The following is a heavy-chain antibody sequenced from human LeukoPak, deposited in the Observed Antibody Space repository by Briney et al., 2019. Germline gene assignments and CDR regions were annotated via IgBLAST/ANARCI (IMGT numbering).Heavy chain of an antibody. CDR3: ARADSGIAAAVHFDY. Sequence: PSETLSLTCAVYGGSFSGYYWSWIRQPPGKGLEWIGEINHSGSTNYNPSLKSRVTISVDTSKNQFSLKLSSVTAADTAVYYCARADSGIAAAVHFDYWGQGTLVTVSS. J-gene: IGHJ4*02. D-gene: IGHD6-13*01. CDR1: GGSFSGYY. V-gene: IGHV4-34*01. CDR2: INHSGST.